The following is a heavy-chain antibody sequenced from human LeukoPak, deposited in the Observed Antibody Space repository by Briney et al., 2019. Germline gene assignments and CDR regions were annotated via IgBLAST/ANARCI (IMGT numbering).Heavy chain of an antibody. CDR1: GFTFSSYG. Sequence: GGSLRLSCAASGFTFSSYGMSWVRQAPGKGLEWVSAIGGRDGSTYYADSVKGRFTISRDNSKNTLYLQMNSLRAEDTAVYYCARGRTHYGSGSYIDYWGQGTLVTVSS. CDR2: IGGRDGST. CDR3: ARGRTHYGSGSYIDY. V-gene: IGHV3-23*01. D-gene: IGHD3-10*01. J-gene: IGHJ4*02.